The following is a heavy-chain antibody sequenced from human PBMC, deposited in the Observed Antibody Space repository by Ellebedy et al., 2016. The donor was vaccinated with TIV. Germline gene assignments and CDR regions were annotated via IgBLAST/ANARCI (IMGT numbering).Heavy chain of an antibody. J-gene: IGHJ5*02. CDR2: ISSSGSTI. CDR3: ARYLTGGGWFNP. D-gene: IGHD1-26*01. V-gene: IGHV3-11*01. Sequence: GGSLRLXXAASGFTFSDYYMSWIRQAPGKGLEWVSYISSSGSTIYYADSVKGRFTISRDNTKNSLYLQMNSLKAEDTAVYYCARYLTGGGWFNPWGQGTLVTVSS. CDR1: GFTFSDYY.